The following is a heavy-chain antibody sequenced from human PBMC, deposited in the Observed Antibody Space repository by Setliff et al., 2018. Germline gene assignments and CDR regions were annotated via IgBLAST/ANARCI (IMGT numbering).Heavy chain of an antibody. D-gene: IGHD3-10*01. V-gene: IGHV1-8*01. J-gene: IGHJ4*02. CDR3: ARRFSSGNYNNLGY. CDR2: MNPNSGNT. Sequence: ASVKVSCKASGYTFTSYDINWVRQAPGQGLEWMGWMNPNSGNTGFAQNFQGRVTMARNTSISTAYMELSALRSDDTAVYYCARRFSSGNYNNLGYWGQGALVTVSS. CDR1: GYTFTSYD.